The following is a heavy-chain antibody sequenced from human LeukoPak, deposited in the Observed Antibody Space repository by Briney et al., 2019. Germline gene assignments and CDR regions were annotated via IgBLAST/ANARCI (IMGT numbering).Heavy chain of an antibody. CDR1: GFTFRLYV. Sequence: GGSLRLSYAASGFTFRLYVMTWVRQAPGKGLEWVSAITGSGGSIYYADSVRGRFTISRDNSKNTLYLQMNSLRAEDTAVYYCAHPSTPDYGGLDYWGQGILVTVSS. CDR3: AHPSTPDYGGLDY. V-gene: IGHV3-23*01. D-gene: IGHD4-17*01. CDR2: ITGSGGSI. J-gene: IGHJ4*02.